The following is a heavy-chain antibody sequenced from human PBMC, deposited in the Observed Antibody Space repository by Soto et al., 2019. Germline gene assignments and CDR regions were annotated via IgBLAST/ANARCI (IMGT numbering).Heavy chain of an antibody. D-gene: IGHD3-9*01. J-gene: IGHJ3*02. CDR2: INSDGSST. Sequence: EVQLVESGGGLVQPGGSLRLSCAASGFTFSSYWMHWVRQAPGKGLVWVSRINSDGSSTSYAESVKGRFTISRDNAKNTLYLQMNSLRAEDTAVYYCASYYDILTGYYNDAFDIWGQGTMVTVSS. CDR1: GFTFSSYW. CDR3: ASYYDILTGYYNDAFDI. V-gene: IGHV3-74*01.